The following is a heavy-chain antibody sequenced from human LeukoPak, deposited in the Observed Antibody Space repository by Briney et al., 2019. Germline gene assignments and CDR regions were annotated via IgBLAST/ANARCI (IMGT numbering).Heavy chain of an antibody. CDR2: IYYSGSN. CDR1: GGSISSGGYY. Sequence: SETLSLTCTVSGGSISSGGYYWSWIRQHPGKGLEWIGYIYYSGSNYYNPSLKSRVTISVDTSKNQFTLKLSSVTAADTAGYYCASQWGSGNYGMDGWGKGTTVTVSS. D-gene: IGHD1-26*01. J-gene: IGHJ6*04. CDR3: ASQWGSGNYGMDG. V-gene: IGHV4-31*03.